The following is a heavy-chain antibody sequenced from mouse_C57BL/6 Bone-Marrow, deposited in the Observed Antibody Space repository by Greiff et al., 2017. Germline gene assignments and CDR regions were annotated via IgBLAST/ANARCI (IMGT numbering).Heavy chain of an antibody. J-gene: IGHJ1*03. CDR3: ARPYYSNYWYFDV. V-gene: IGHV1-64*01. CDR1: GYTFTSYW. Sequence: VQLQQSGAELVKPGASVKLSCKASGYTFTSYWMHWVKQRPGQGLEWIGMIHPNSGSTNYNEKFKSKATLTVDTSSSTAYMQLSSLTSEYSAVYYCARPYYSNYWYFDVWGTGTTVTVSS. CDR2: IHPNSGST. D-gene: IGHD2-5*01.